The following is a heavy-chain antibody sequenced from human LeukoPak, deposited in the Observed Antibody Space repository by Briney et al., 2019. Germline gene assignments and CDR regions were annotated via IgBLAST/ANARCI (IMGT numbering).Heavy chain of an antibody. Sequence: GGSLRLPCAASGFTFSSYSMNWVRQAPGKGLEWVSSISSSSSYIYYADSVKGRFTISRDNAKNSLYLQMNSLRAEDTAVYYCAKSALGEGAFDIWGQGTMVTVSS. CDR3: AKSALGEGAFDI. V-gene: IGHV3-21*01. CDR2: ISSSSSYI. J-gene: IGHJ3*02. CDR1: GFTFSSYS.